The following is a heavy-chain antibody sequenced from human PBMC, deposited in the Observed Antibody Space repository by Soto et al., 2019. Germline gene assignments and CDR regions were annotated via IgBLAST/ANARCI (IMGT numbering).Heavy chain of an antibody. CDR2: ISYDGSNK. Sequence: QVQLVESGGGVVQPGRSLRLSCAASGFTFSSYGMHWVRQAPGKGLEWVAVISYDGSNKYYADSVKGRFTISRDNSKNTLYLQMNSLRAEDTAVYYCAKGDIVVVPALFDYWGQGTLVTVSS. J-gene: IGHJ4*02. CDR3: AKGDIVVVPALFDY. D-gene: IGHD2-2*01. V-gene: IGHV3-30*18. CDR1: GFTFSSYG.